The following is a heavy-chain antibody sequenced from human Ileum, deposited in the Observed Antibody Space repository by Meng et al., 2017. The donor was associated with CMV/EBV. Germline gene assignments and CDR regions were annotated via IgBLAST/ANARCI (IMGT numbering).Heavy chain of an antibody. J-gene: IGHJ5*02. CDR1: GGSFSGYY. D-gene: IGHD4-17*01. CDR2: INHSGST. CDR3: ARGQMKVRGQSWFDP. Sequence: SETLSLTCAVYGGSFSGYYWSWIRQPPGKGLEWIGEINHSGSTNYNPSLKSRVTISVDTAKNQFSLKVSSVTAADTAVYYCARGQMKVRGQSWFDPWGQGTLVTVSS. V-gene: IGHV4-34*01.